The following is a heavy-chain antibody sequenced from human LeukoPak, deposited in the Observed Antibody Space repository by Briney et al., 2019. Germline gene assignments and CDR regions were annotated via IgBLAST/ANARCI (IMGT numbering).Heavy chain of an antibody. CDR2: INTDGSST. CDR3: ARGTYGLRIDNWFDP. D-gene: IGHD1-26*01. CDR1: GFTFSSYC. V-gene: IGHV3-74*01. J-gene: IGHJ5*02. Sequence: PGGSLRLSCAASGFTFSSYCMHWVRQAPGKGLVWVSRINTDGSSTSYADSVKGRFTISRDNAKNTLYLQMNSLRAEDTAVYYCARGTYGLRIDNWFDPWGQGTLVTVSS.